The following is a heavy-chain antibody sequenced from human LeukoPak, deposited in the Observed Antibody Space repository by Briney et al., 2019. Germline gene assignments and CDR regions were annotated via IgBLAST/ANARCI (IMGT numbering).Heavy chain of an antibody. CDR2: IYYSGST. Sequence: SETLSLTCTVSGGSVSSGSYYWSWIRQPPGKGLEWIGYIYYSGSTNYNPSLKSRVAISVDTSKNQFSLKLSSVTAADTAVYYCARDVVDGDAFDIWGQGTMVTVSS. V-gene: IGHV4-61*01. CDR1: GGSVSSGSYY. D-gene: IGHD2-15*01. CDR3: ARDVVDGDAFDI. J-gene: IGHJ3*02.